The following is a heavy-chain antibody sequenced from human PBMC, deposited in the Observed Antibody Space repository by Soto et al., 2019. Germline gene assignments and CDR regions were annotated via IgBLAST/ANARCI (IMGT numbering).Heavy chain of an antibody. D-gene: IGHD3-22*01. V-gene: IGHV5-51*01. CDR3: ARHEGEPSHFGLYYLVPPRPALDY. CDR1: GYSFTSYW. CDR2: IYPGDSDT. Sequence: PGESLKISCEASGYSFTSYWIGWVRQMPGKGLEWMGIIYPGDSDTRYSPSFQGQVTISADKSISTAYLQWSSLKASDTAMYYCARHEGEPSHFGLYYLVPPRPALDYWGQGTLVTISS. J-gene: IGHJ4*02.